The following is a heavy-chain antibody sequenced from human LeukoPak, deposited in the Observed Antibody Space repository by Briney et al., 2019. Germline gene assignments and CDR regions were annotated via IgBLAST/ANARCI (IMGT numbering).Heavy chain of an antibody. J-gene: IGHJ6*02. D-gene: IGHD6-6*01. CDR1: GFPFSSYA. CDR2: ISYDGSNK. V-gene: IGHV3-30*04. CDR3: ASTYSSSSDYYYGMDV. Sequence: GGSLRLSCAASGFPFSSYAMHWVRQAPGKGLEWVAIISYDGSNKYYADSVKGRFTISRDNSKNTLYLQMNSLRAEDTAVYYCASTYSSSSDYYYGMDVWGQGTTVTVSS.